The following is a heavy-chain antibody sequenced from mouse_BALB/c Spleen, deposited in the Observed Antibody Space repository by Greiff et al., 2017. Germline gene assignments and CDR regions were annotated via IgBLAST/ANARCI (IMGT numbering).Heavy chain of an antibody. V-gene: IGHV5-15*02. J-gene: IGHJ3*01. Sequence: EVKLMESGGGLVQPGGSRKLSCAASGFTFSDYGMAWVRQAPGKGPEWVAFISNLAYSIYYADTVTGRFTISRENAKNTLYLEMSSLRSEDTAMYYCARASTMITAWFAYWGQGTLVTVSA. D-gene: IGHD2-4*01. CDR1: GFTFSDYG. CDR3: ARASTMITAWFAY. CDR2: ISNLAYSI.